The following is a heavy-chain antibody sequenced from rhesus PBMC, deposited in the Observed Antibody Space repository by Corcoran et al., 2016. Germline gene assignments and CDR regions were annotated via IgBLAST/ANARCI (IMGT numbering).Heavy chain of an antibody. CDR2: IYPSDSDT. J-gene: IGHJ4*01. V-gene: IGHV5-2*01. Sequence: EVQLVQSGAEVKRPGESLKISCKTSGYSFTSYWISWVRQMPGKGLEWMGAIYPSDSDTSYSPSFQGQVTISDDKSSSTAYLQWSSLKASDTATYYCAKGVIEYCTGSGCYGIDYWGQGVLVTVSS. CDR3: AKGVIEYCTGSGCYGIDY. CDR1: GYSFTSYW. D-gene: IGHD2-21*01.